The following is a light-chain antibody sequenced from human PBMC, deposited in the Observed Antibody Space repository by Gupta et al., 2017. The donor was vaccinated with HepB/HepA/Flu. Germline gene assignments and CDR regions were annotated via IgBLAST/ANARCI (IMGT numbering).Light chain of an antibody. CDR3: QQYNIWPHT. J-gene: IGKJ2*01. Sequence: EIVMTQSPATLPVSPGERATLSCRASQSVSSDVAWSQHKPGQAPRVLIYGASTRAAGIPARFGGSGSGTEFTLTISSLQSEDFAIYYCQQYNIWPHTFGQGTKLEIK. V-gene: IGKV3-15*01. CDR1: QSVSSD. CDR2: GAS.